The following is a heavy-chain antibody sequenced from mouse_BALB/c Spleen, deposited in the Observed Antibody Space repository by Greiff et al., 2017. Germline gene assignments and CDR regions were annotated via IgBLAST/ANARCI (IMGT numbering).Heavy chain of an antibody. D-gene: IGHD2-10*02. J-gene: IGHJ4*01. V-gene: IGHV5-9-4*01. Sequence: EVKLMESGGGLVKPGGSLKLSCAASGFTFSSYAMSWVRQSPEKRLEWVAEISSGGSYTYYPDTVTGRFTISRDNAKNTLYLEMSSLRSEDTAMYYCAREYGNYEGYAMDDWGQGTSVTVSS. CDR3: AREYGNYEGYAMDD. CDR1: GFTFSSYA. CDR2: ISSGGSYT.